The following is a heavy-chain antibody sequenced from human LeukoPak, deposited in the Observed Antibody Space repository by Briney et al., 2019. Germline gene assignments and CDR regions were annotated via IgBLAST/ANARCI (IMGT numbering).Heavy chain of an antibody. D-gene: IGHD4-23*01. CDR2: IIPIFGTA. CDR3: AVSRELMVVTPGVFDY. V-gene: IGHV1-69*05. J-gene: IGHJ4*02. Sequence: GASVKVSCKASGGTFSSYAISWVRQAPGQGLEWMGGIIPIFGTANYTQKFQGRVTITTDESTSTAYMELSSLRSEDTAVYYCAVSRELMVVTPGVFDYWGQGTLITVSS. CDR1: GGTFSSYA.